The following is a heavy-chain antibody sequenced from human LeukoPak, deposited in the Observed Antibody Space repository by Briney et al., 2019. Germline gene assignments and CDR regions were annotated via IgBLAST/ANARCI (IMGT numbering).Heavy chain of an antibody. CDR1: GFTVSSNY. CDR3: ARDILSQGPDAFDI. CDR2: IYSGGST. J-gene: IGHJ3*02. V-gene: IGHV3-53*01. Sequence: GGSLRLSCAASGFTVSSNYMSWVRQAPGKGLEWVSVIYSGGSTYYADSVKGRFTISRDNSKNTLYLRMNSLRAEDTAVYYCARDILSQGPDAFDIWGQGTMVTVSS. D-gene: IGHD2/OR15-2a*01.